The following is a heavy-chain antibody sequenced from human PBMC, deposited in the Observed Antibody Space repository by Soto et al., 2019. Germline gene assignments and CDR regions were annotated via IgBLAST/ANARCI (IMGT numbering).Heavy chain of an antibody. CDR3: TTESPLWFGEGTHRYYYYYYGMDV. D-gene: IGHD3-10*01. J-gene: IGHJ6*02. CDR1: GFTFSNAW. V-gene: IGHV3-15*07. CDR2: IKSKTDGGTT. Sequence: GGSLRLSCAASGFTFSNAWMNWVRQAPGKGLEWVGRIKSKTDGGTTDYAAPVKGRFTISRDDSKNTLYLQMNSLKTEDTAVYYCTTESPLWFGEGTHRYYYYYYGMDVWGQGTTVTVSS.